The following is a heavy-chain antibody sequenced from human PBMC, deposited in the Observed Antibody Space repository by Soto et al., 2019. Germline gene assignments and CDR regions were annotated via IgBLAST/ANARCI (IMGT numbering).Heavy chain of an antibody. CDR3: ARDLITMVRGVMGYNWFDP. Sequence: QVQLVQSGAEVKKPGASVKVSCKASGYTFTSYGISWVRQAPGQGLEWMGWISAYNGNTKYAQKLQGRVTMTTDTSTSTAYMELRSLRSDDTAVYYYARDLITMVRGVMGYNWFDPWGQGTLVTVSS. D-gene: IGHD3-10*01. J-gene: IGHJ5*02. V-gene: IGHV1-18*01. CDR2: ISAYNGNT. CDR1: GYTFTSYG.